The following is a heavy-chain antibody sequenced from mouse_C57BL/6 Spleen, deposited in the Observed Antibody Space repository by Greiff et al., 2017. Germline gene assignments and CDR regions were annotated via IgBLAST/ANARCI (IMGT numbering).Heavy chain of an antibody. CDR3: TIRRDYAMDY. V-gene: IGHV1-15*01. CDR2: IDPATGGT. J-gene: IGHJ4*01. Sequence: QVQLQQSGAELVRPGASVTLSCKASGYTFTDYEMHWVKQTPVHGLEWIGAIDPATGGTAYNQKFKGKAILTADKSSSTAYMELRRLTSEDSAVYYCTIRRDYAMDYWGQGTSVTVSS. CDR1: GYTFTDYE. D-gene: IGHD1-2*01.